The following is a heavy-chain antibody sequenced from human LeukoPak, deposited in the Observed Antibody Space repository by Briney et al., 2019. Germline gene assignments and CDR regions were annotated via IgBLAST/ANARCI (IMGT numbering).Heavy chain of an antibody. D-gene: IGHD3/OR15-3a*01. CDR2: ISFDGSNK. CDR3: AKGDTSWTIDY. J-gene: IGHJ4*02. Sequence: QPGGSLRLSCAASGFTFSSYAMHWVRQAPGKGLEWVAVISFDGSNKYYADSVKGRFTISRDNSKNTLSVQMNSLRPEDTAVYYCAKGDTSWTIDYWGQGTLVTVSS. CDR1: GFTFSSYA. V-gene: IGHV3-30*18.